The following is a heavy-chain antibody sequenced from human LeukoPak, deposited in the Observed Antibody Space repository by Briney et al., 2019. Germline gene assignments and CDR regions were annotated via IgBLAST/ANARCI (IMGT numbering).Heavy chain of an antibody. CDR1: GFTFSNYA. J-gene: IGHJ6*03. V-gene: IGHV3-64*01. D-gene: IGHD3-10*01. CDR3: ARGGAYYGSGSYYNEPMDV. CDR2: ISSDGFST. Sequence: PGGSLRLSCAASGFTFSNYAMPWVRQAPGKGLKYVSAISSDGFSTYYANSVKGRFTISRDNSKNTLYLQMGSLRAEDMAVYYCARGGAYYGSGSYYNEPMDVWGKGTTVTVSS.